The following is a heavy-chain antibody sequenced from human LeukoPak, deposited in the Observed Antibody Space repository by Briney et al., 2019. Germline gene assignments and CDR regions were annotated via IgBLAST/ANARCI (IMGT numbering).Heavy chain of an antibody. CDR3: AKGGIDCSSTSCYLYYFDY. V-gene: IGHV3-30*02. CDR1: GFRLTTYG. D-gene: IGHD2-2*01. CDR2: IPFDGSDE. Sequence: GGSLRLSCEVSGFRLTTYGTHWVRQAPGKGLEWVAYIPFDGSDEYYVDSVKGRFTISRDNSKNTLYLQMNSLRAEDTAVYYCAKGGIDCSSTSCYLYYFDYWGQGTLVTVSS. J-gene: IGHJ4*02.